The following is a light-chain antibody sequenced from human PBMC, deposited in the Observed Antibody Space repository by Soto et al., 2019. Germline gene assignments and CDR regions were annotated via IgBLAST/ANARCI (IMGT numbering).Light chain of an antibody. CDR1: NIGRKS. J-gene: IGLJ1*01. CDR2: YDN. V-gene: IGLV3-21*04. Sequence: SYELTQPPSESVAPGETASITCGGSNIGRKSVHWYQQKPGQAPVQVIYYDNDRPSGIPERFSGSNSGNTATLTISRVEAGDEADYYCHVWDSSSDHHVFGTGTKLTVL. CDR3: HVWDSSSDHHV.